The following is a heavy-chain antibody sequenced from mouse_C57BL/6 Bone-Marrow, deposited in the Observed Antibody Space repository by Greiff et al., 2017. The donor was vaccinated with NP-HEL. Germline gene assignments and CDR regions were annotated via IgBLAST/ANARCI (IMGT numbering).Heavy chain of an antibody. CDR3: APSYYSNYGFAY. CDR1: GFNIKDYY. Sequence: VHVKQSGAELVKSGASVKLSCTASGFNIKDYYMHWVKQRTEQGLEWIGRIDPEDGETKYAPKFQGKATITADTSSNTAYLQLSSLTSEDTAVYYCAPSYYSNYGFAYWGQGTLVTVSA. CDR2: IDPEDGET. D-gene: IGHD2-5*01. V-gene: IGHV14-2*01. J-gene: IGHJ3*01.